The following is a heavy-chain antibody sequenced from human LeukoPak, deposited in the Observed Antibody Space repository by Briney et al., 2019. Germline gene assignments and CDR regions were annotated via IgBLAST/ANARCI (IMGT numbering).Heavy chain of an antibody. V-gene: IGHV4-34*01. D-gene: IGHD5-18*01. J-gene: IGHJ4*02. Sequence: SETLSLTCAAYGGSFSGYYWSWIRQPPGKGLEWIGYIYHSGSTYYNPSLKSRVTISVDRSKNQFSLKLSSVTAADTAVYYCAREMLLVTHVDTAMVVDYWGQGTLVTVSS. CDR3: AREMLLVTHVDTAMVVDY. CDR1: GGSFSGYY. CDR2: IYHSGST.